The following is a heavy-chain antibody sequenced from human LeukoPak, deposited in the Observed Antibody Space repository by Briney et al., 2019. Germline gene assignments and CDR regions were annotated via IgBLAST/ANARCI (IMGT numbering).Heavy chain of an antibody. Sequence: VASVTVSCKASGYAFTTYAFHWVRQAPGQRLEWMGWIDTDNGNTRYSQNFQGRITITRDTSATTAYMELSDLRSEDTAVYYCARDRLGGGELSPPDYWGQGTLVTVSS. J-gene: IGHJ4*02. CDR2: IDTDNGNT. V-gene: IGHV1-3*04. D-gene: IGHD3-16*02. CDR3: ARDRLGGGELSPPDY. CDR1: GYAFTTYA.